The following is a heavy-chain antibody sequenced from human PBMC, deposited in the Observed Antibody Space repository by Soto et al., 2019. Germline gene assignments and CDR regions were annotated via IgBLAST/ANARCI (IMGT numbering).Heavy chain of an antibody. CDR2: IYDSGST. J-gene: IGHJ4*02. CDR3: ARTIDS. V-gene: IGHV4-30-2*05. CDR1: GGSISSGGYS. Sequence: SETLSLTCAVSGGSISSGGYSWSWTRQPPGKGLEWIGYIYDSGSTYYNPSLRSRVYISVDTSKNQFSLKLTSVTAADTAVYYCARTIDSWGQGTLVTVSS.